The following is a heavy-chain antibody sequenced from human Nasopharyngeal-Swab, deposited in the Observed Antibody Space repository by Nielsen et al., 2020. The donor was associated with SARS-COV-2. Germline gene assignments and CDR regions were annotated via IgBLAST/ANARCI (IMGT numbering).Heavy chain of an antibody. D-gene: IGHD1-1*01. CDR2: ISAYNGNT. J-gene: IGHJ4*02. V-gene: IGHV1-18*01. Sequence: WVRQAPGQGLEWMGWISAYNGNTNYAQELQGRVTMTTDTSTGTAYMELRSLRSDDTAVYYCARVGTTGTTAFDYWGQGTLVTVSS. CDR3: ARVGTTGTTAFDY.